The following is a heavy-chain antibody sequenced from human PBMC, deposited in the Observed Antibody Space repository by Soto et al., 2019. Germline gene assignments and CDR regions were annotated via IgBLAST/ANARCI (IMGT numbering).Heavy chain of an antibody. V-gene: IGHV1-2*02. CDR3: AREPATAKPEGVDF. CDR2: INPNSGGT. Sequence: ASVKVSCKASGYTFSDYYIHWVRQAPGQGLEWMGWINPNSGGTKYAPKFQGGVTMARDTSITAAYMELSRLRSGDTAVYYCAREPATAKPEGVDFWGQGTLVTVSS. D-gene: IGHD1-1*01. CDR1: GYTFSDYY. J-gene: IGHJ4*02.